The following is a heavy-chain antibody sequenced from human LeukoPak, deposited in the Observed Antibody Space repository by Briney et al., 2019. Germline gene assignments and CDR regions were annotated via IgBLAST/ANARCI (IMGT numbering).Heavy chain of an antibody. CDR2: IYYSGST. D-gene: IGHD6-19*01. Sequence: SETLSLTCTVSGGSISSYYWSWIRQPPGKGLEWIGYIYYSGSTNYNPSLKSRVTISVDTSKNQFSLKLSSVTAADTAVYCCARQADAVAGPTSFDYWGQGTLVTVSS. CDR3: ARQADAVAGPTSFDY. V-gene: IGHV4-59*08. CDR1: GGSISSYY. J-gene: IGHJ4*02.